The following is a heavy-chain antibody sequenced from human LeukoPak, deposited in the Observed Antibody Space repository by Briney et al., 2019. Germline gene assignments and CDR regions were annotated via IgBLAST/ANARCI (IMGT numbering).Heavy chain of an antibody. J-gene: IGHJ3*02. CDR3: ARDTRDAFDI. CDR1: GGSLTTYY. Sequence: SETLSLTCTVSGGSLTTYYWSWIRQPPGKGLDWIAYIYYSGSTNYNPSLRSRVTISLDRSKNQFSLKLRSVTAADTAVYYCARDTRDAFDIWGQGTMVTVSS. CDR2: IYYSGST. V-gene: IGHV4-59*01.